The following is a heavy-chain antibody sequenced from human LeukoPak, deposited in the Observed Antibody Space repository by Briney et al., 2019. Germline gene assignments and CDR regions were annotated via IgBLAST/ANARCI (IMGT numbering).Heavy chain of an antibody. V-gene: IGHV3-48*02. CDR1: GLTFSSYS. CDR3: AKDPAVVPAATLGPDDY. CDR2: ISSFSGTI. Sequence: GGSLRLSCAASGLTFSSYSMNWVRQAPGKGLEWVAYISSFSGTIYYADSVKGRFTISRDNAKNSLYLQMNSLRDEDTAVYYCAKDPAVVPAATLGPDDYWGQGTLVTVSS. D-gene: IGHD2-2*01. J-gene: IGHJ4*02.